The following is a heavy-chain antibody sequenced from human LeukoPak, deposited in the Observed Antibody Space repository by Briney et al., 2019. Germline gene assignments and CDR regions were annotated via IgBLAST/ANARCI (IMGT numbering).Heavy chain of an antibody. D-gene: IGHD1-26*01. Sequence: SETLSLTCTVSGGSISSSSYYWGWIRQPPGKGLEWIGSIYYSGSTYYNPSLKSRVTISVDTSKNQFSLKLSSVTAADTAVYYCARHATYYTSSPYYYYYMDVWGKGTTVTISS. V-gene: IGHV4-39*01. CDR1: GGSISSSSYY. CDR3: ARHATYYTSSPYYYYYMDV. J-gene: IGHJ6*03. CDR2: IYYSGST.